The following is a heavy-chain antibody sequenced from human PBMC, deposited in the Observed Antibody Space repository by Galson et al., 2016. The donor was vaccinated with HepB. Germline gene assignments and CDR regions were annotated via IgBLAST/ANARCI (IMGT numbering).Heavy chain of an antibody. CDR2: IYHSGST. CDR3: AGNSDFWSGYYNH. Sequence: SETLSLTCAVSGGVISSSNWWSWVRQPPGEGLEWIGEIYHSGSTNYNPSLESRVSISVDKSKKQFSLTLSSVTAADTAVYYCAGNSDFWSGYYNHWGQGTLVTVSS. V-gene: IGHV4-4*02. J-gene: IGHJ5*02. D-gene: IGHD3-3*01. CDR1: GGVISSSNW.